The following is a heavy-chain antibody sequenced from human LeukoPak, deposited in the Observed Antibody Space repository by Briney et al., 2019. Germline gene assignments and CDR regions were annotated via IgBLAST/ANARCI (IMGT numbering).Heavy chain of an antibody. CDR1: GFTFSSYW. Sequence: GGSLRLSCAASGFTFSSYWMSWVRQASGKGLEWVANIKQDGSEKYYVDSVKGRFTISRDNAKNSLYLQMNSLRAEDTAVYYCARAPTVLVGYCSSSSCQADYWGQGTLVTVSS. V-gene: IGHV3-7*01. D-gene: IGHD2-2*01. CDR3: ARAPTVLVGYCSSSSCQADY. J-gene: IGHJ4*02. CDR2: IKQDGSEK.